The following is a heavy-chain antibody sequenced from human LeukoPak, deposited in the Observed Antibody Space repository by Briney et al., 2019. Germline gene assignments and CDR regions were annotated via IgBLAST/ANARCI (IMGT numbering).Heavy chain of an antibody. Sequence: SETLSLTCTVSGGSISSYYWSWIRQPAGKGLEWIGRIYASGSTNYNPSLKNRVTMSVDTSKNQFSLKLSSVTAADTAVYYCARGISGSYRYDAFDIWGQGTMVTVSS. D-gene: IGHD3-16*02. CDR1: GGSISSYY. V-gene: IGHV4-4*07. CDR3: ARGISGSYRYDAFDI. J-gene: IGHJ3*02. CDR2: IYASGST.